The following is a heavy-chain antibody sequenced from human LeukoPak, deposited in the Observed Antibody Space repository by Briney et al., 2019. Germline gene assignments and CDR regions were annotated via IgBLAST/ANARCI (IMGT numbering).Heavy chain of an antibody. D-gene: IGHD1-7*01. J-gene: IGHJ4*02. CDR3: ASRLALYNWNSLDY. Sequence: SVKVSCKASGGTFSSYTIIWVRQAPGQGLEWMGRIIPILGIANYAQKFQGRVTITADKSTSTAYMELSSLRSEDTAVYYCASRLALYNWNSLDYWGQGTLVTVSS. V-gene: IGHV1-69*02. CDR1: GGTFSSYT. CDR2: IIPILGIA.